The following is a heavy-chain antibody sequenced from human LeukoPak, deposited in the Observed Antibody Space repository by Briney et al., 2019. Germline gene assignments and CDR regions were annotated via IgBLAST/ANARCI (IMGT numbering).Heavy chain of an antibody. CDR2: IRYDGSNK. V-gene: IGHV3-30*02. D-gene: IGHD3-3*01. Sequence: GGSLRLSCAASGFIFSSYGMHWVRQAPGKGLEWVAFIRYDGSNKYYGDSVKGRFTISRDNSKNTLYLQMNSLRAEDTAVYYCAALTIFGVVIIPFDYWGQGTPVTPSS. CDR3: AALTIFGVVIIPFDY. J-gene: IGHJ4*02. CDR1: GFIFSSYG.